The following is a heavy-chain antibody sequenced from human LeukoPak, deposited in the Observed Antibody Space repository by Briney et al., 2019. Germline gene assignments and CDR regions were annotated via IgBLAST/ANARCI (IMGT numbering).Heavy chain of an antibody. V-gene: IGHV1-8*02. CDR2: VNPRSGNT. CDR3: AKERDDLPTEKYGLDV. Sequence: ASVKVSCKASGYSFTSYDINWVRQASGQGLEWMGWVNPRSGNTGYAQKFQGRVTLTRNTAISRAYMELSGLSSEDTAVYYCAKERDDLPTEKYGLDVWGQGTTVTVTS. J-gene: IGHJ6*02. D-gene: IGHD1-1*01. CDR1: GYSFTSYD.